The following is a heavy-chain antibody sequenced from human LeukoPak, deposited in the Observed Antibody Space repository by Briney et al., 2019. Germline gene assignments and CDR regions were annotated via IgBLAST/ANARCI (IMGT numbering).Heavy chain of an antibody. V-gene: IGHV3-33*06. CDR2: IWPDGGKK. D-gene: IGHD2-21*02. Sequence: GVSLRLSCAASGFTFSRYGINWVRQAPGKGLEWVTTIWPDGGKKSYADSVKGRFTISRDNSKNTLYLQMDSLKGDDTALYFCVKGGDNWDGTDWGQGTLVTVSS. CDR1: GFTFSRYG. CDR3: VKGGDNWDGTD. J-gene: IGHJ4*02.